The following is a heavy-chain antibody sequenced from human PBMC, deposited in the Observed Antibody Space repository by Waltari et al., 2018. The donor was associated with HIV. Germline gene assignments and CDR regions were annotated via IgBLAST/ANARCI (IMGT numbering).Heavy chain of an antibody. CDR3: ARQMTFYDALDI. J-gene: IGHJ3*02. CDR1: GYTFTDYY. Sequence: QVQLVQSGAEVRKHGASVQVAWHTSGYTFTDYYIHWVRQAPGQGPEWMGWIYPNSGDTHFAEKFQGRVTLTRDTSIRTAYVEVSNLRSDDTAVYYCARQMTFYDALDIWGQGTMVSVSS. CDR2: IYPNSGDT. V-gene: IGHV1-2*02.